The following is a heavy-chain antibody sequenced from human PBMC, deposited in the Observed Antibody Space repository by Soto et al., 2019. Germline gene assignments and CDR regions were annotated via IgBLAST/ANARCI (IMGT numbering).Heavy chain of an antibody. V-gene: IGHV4-34*01. J-gene: IGHJ6*03. Sequence: SETLSLTCAVYGGSFSGYYWSWIRQPPGKGLEWIGEINHSGSTNYNPSLKSRVTISVDTSKNQFSLKLSSVTAADTAVYYCARGSGSYYNYYYYYYTDVWGKGTTVTVSS. D-gene: IGHD3-10*01. CDR2: INHSGST. CDR1: GGSFSGYY. CDR3: ARGSGSYYNYYYYYYTDV.